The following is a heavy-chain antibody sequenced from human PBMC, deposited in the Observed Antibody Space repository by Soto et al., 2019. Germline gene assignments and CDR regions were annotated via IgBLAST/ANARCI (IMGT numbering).Heavy chain of an antibody. CDR2: ISTGSSTI. CDR1: GFTFSTYS. D-gene: IGHD3-16*02. J-gene: IGHJ3*02. Sequence: GGSLRLSCAASGFTFSTYSMNWVRQAPGKGLEWVSYISTGSSTIYYADSVKGRFIISRDNAKNSLYLQMNSLRDEDTAVYYCARDTRNYDYAWGSYRQDDAFDIWGQGTMVTVSS. CDR3: ARDTRNYDYAWGSYRQDDAFDI. V-gene: IGHV3-48*02.